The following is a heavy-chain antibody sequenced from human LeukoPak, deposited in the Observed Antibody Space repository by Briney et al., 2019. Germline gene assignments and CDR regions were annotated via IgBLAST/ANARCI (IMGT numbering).Heavy chain of an antibody. Sequence: SVKVSCKASGGTFSSYAISWVRQAPGQGLEWMGGIIPIFGTANYAQKFQGRVTITTDESTSTAYMELSSLRSEDTAVYYCARAPGYCTNGVCSRAGGMDVWGKGTTVTVSS. CDR2: IIPIFGTA. CDR3: ARAPGYCTNGVCSRAGGMDV. D-gene: IGHD2-8*01. V-gene: IGHV1-69*05. CDR1: GGTFSSYA. J-gene: IGHJ6*03.